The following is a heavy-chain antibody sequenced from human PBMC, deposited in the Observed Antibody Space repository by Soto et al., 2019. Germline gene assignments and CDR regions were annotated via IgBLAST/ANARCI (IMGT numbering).Heavy chain of an antibody. J-gene: IGHJ1*01. D-gene: IGHD3-22*01. CDR2: ISYSGST. CDR3: ARDNYYSFICYYPDHRDLYSY. V-gene: IGHV4-31*03. CDR1: GGSISSGGYY. Sequence: PSETLSLTCTVSGGSISSGGYYWSRIRQYPGKGLEWIGYISYSGSTYYNPSLKSRITISVDTSKNQFFLKLRSVTAADTAVYYCARDNYYSFICYYPDHRDLYSYWARGT.